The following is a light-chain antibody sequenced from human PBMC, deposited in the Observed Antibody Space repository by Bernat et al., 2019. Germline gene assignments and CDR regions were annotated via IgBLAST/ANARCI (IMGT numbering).Light chain of an antibody. CDR1: SSNIGSNL. J-gene: IGLJ3*02. V-gene: IGLV1-47*02. CDR2: SNN. CDR3: AAWDDSLSGRV. Sequence: QSVPTQPPSASGTPGQRVTISCSGSSSNIGSNLVCWYQQLPGTAPKLLIYSNNQRPSGVPDRFSGSKSGTSASLAISGLRSEDEADYYCAAWDDSLSGRVFGGGTKLTVL.